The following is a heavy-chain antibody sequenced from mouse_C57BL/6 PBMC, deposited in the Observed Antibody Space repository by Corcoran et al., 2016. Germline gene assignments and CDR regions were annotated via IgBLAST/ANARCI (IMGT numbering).Heavy chain of an antibody. Sequence: EVQLQQSGPELVKPGASVKISCKASGYTFTDYYMNWVKQSHGKSLEWIGDINPNNGGTSYNQKFKGKATLTVDKSSSTAYMELRSLTSEDSAVYYWARSEDGNSFAYWGQGTLVTVSA. CDR2: INPNNGGT. D-gene: IGHD2-1*01. J-gene: IGHJ3*01. CDR1: GYTFTDYY. CDR3: ARSEDGNSFAY. V-gene: IGHV1-26*01.